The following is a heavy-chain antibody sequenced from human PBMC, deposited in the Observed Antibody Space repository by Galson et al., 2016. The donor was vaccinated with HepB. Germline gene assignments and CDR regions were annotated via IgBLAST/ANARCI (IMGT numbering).Heavy chain of an antibody. J-gene: IGHJ4*02. Sequence: SLRLSCAASGFTFSDYYMSWIRQAPGKGLEWVSYISSSGDTIYYAGSVKGRFTISRDNAKNSLYLQMTSLSAEDTAVYYCATSGRAQRWLVERNFDYWGQGTLVTVSS. D-gene: IGHD6-19*01. CDR1: GFTFSDYY. CDR2: ISSSGDTI. CDR3: ATSGRAQRWLVERNFDY. V-gene: IGHV3-11*01.